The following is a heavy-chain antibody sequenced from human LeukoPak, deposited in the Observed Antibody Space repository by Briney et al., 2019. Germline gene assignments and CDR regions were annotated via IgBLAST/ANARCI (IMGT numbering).Heavy chain of an antibody. J-gene: IGHJ2*01. CDR3: AKDSSSSRYWYFDP. CDR1: GFTFDDYA. V-gene: IGHV3-9*01. Sequence: PGGSLRLSCAASGFTFDDYAMHWVRQAPGKGLEWVSGISWNSGNIGYADSVKGRFTISRDNAKNSLYLQMNSLRAEDTALYYCAKDSSSSRYWYFDPWGRGTLVTVSS. CDR2: ISWNSGNI. D-gene: IGHD6-6*01.